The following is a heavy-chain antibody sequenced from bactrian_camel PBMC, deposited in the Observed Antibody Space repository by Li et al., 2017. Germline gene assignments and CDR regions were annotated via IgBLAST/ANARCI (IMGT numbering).Heavy chain of an antibody. D-gene: IGHD4*01. Sequence: HVQLVESGGGSVQPGGSLRLSCAECGYTYQIYCVGWFRQAPGKEREGVAAIDTAGAPTYTYAVAGRFTISKDNAKNTVYLQMNTLKPEDSGMYYCAAELRPDYVLQVRNRLRPNGYNRWGRGTQVTVS. CDR1: GYTYQIYC. J-gene: IGHJ4*01. CDR2: IDTAGAP. V-gene: IGHV3S53*01. CDR3: AAELRPDYVLQVRNRLRPNGYNR.